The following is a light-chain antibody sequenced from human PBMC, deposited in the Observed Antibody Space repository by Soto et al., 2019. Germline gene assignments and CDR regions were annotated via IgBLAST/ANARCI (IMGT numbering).Light chain of an antibody. CDR1: QSVSSN. CDR2: GAS. Sequence: EIVMTQSPATLSVSPGERATLSCRASQSVSSNLAWYQQKPGQAPRLLIYGASSRATGIPDRFSGSGFGTDFTLTISRLEPEDFAVYYCQQYGSSPRTFGQGTKVDIK. J-gene: IGKJ1*01. V-gene: IGKV3-20*01. CDR3: QQYGSSPRT.